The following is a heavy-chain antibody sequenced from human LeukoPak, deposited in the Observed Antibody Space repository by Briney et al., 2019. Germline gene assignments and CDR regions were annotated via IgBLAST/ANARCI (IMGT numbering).Heavy chain of an antibody. V-gene: IGHV3-23*01. D-gene: IGHD2-2*01. CDR2: ISVTGGST. J-gene: IGHJ6*03. Sequence: GGSLRLSCAASGVTFSNYVMNWVRQAPGKGLEWVSGISVTGGSTYSAESVKGRFTISRDNSKNSLYMQMNSLRTDDPAVFYCARGSSSLYHYMDVWGRGTAVTVS. CDR1: GVTFSNYV. CDR3: ARGSSSLYHYMDV.